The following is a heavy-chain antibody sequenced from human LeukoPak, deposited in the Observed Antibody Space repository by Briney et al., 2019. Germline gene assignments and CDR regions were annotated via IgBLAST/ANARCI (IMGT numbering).Heavy chain of an antibody. CDR3: ARLRLSSDYYYGMDV. J-gene: IGHJ6*02. CDR1: GYSFTSYW. V-gene: IGHV5-51*01. Sequence: GESLKISCKGSGYSFTSYWIGWVRQMPGKGLEWMGIIYPGDSDTRYSPSFQGQVTISADKSISTAYLQWSSLKAPDTAMYYCARLRLSSDYYYGMDVWGQGTTVTVSS. CDR2: IYPGDSDT. D-gene: IGHD3-10*01.